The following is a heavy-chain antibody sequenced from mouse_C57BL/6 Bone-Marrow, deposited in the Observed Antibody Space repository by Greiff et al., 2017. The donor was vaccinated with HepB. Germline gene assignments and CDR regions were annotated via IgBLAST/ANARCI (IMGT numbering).Heavy chain of an antibody. V-gene: IGHV1-62-2*01. CDR3: ARHEEPRLLPYWYFDV. CDR1: GYTFTEYT. J-gene: IGHJ1*03. Sequence: VKLQQSGAELVKPGASVKLSCKASGYTFTEYTIHWVKQRSGQGLEWIGWFYPGSGSIKYNEKFKDKATLTADKSSSTVYMELSRLTSEDSAVYFCARHEEPRLLPYWYFDVWGTGTTVTVSS. D-gene: IGHD1-1*01. CDR2: FYPGSGSI.